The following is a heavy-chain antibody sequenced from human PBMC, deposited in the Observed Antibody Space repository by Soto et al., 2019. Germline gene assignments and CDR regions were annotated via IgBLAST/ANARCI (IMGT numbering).Heavy chain of an antibody. D-gene: IGHD2-21*01. CDR2: FSGGRDTT. CDR1: GFTFSSYA. Sequence: VQLLESGGGLVQPGGSLRLSCVASGFTFSSYAMSWVRQAPGQRLEWVATFSGGRDTTCHADSVKGRFTVSRDSSKNTLSLQMNSLRPEDTALYYCAKATSATCTGSICYSFAYWGQGTLVTVSS. CDR3: AKATSATCTGSICYSFAY. V-gene: IGHV3-23*01. J-gene: IGHJ4*02.